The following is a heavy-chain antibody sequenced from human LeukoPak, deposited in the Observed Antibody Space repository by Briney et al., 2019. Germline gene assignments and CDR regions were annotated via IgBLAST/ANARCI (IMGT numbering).Heavy chain of an antibody. D-gene: IGHD3-10*01. CDR1: GFTFSNYA. Sequence: GKSLRLSCAASGFTFSNYAMHWVRQAPGKGLEWVSLISSGGTYEYYADSVKGRFTISRDNSKNTLYLQLNSLRAEDTAVYCCARDSTYYYDSGSSGPHYFDNWGQGTLVTVSS. V-gene: IGHV3-30*01. CDR3: ARDSTYYYDSGSSGPHYFDN. CDR2: ISSGGTYE. J-gene: IGHJ4*02.